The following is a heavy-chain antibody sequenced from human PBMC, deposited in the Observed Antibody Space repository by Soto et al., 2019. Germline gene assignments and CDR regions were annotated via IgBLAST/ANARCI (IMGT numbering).Heavy chain of an antibody. CDR3: TLGSWSAETFDI. CDR2: IIPMLDIT. V-gene: IGHV1-69*02. J-gene: IGHJ3*02. CDR1: EGTFSTYT. D-gene: IGHD6-13*01. Sequence: QVQLVQSGAEVKKPGSSVKVSCKASEGTFSTYTVIWVGQAPGQGLEWMGRIIPMLDITNTAQSFQGRVTITADKSTSTAYLELSTLRSDDTAIYFCTLGSWSAETFDIWGRGTMVTVSS.